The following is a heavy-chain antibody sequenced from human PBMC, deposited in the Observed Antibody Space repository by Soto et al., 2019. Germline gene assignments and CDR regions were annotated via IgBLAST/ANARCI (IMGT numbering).Heavy chain of an antibody. Sequence: QVQLQESGPGLVKPSQTLSLTCSVSGGSISSGPYYWTWIRQHPGKGQEWIGYINYSGGTFYNPSLKSRISISRDTSTNQFFLRLTSVTAADTAVYYCARERLDSSDYNSGAFDIWGQGTMVTVSS. CDR3: ARERLDSSDYNSGAFDI. J-gene: IGHJ3*02. V-gene: IGHV4-31*03. D-gene: IGHD6-19*01. CDR2: INYSGGT. CDR1: GGSISSGPYY.